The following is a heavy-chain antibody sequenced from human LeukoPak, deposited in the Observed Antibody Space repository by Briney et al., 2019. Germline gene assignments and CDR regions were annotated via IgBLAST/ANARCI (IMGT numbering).Heavy chain of an antibody. Sequence: PSETLSLTCAVYGGSLSSYYWSWIRQPPGKGLEWIGDIYHSGSTNNNPSLKSRVTVLVDASKNQFSLKLTSVTAADSAVYCCARSRAGNDFLRAFYAFDIWGQGTMVTVPS. CDR3: ARSRAGNDFLRAFYAFDI. V-gene: IGHV4-34*01. J-gene: IGHJ3*02. D-gene: IGHD3-3*01. CDR1: GGSLSSYY. CDR2: IYHSGST.